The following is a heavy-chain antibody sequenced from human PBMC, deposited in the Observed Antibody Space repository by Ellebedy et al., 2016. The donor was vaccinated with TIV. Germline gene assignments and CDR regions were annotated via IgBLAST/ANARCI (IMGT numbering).Heavy chain of an antibody. J-gene: IGHJ4*02. V-gene: IGHV3-7*03. CDR3: AREGGGWHIDY. Sequence: GESLKISCAASGLTSSTSWMSWVRQAPGKGLEWVANMNQDGSEKHYVDSVKGRFTISRDNAKNSLYLQMNSLRAEDTAVYYCAREGGGWHIDYWGQGTLVTVSS. CDR2: MNQDGSEK. D-gene: IGHD6-19*01. CDR1: GLTSSTSW.